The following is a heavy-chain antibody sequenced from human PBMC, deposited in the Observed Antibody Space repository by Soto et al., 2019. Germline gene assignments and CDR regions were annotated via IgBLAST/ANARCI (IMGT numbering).Heavy chain of an antibody. V-gene: IGHV3-30-3*01. Sequence: QVQLVESGGGVVQPGRSLRLSCAASGFTFSSYAMHWVRQAPGKGLEWVAVISYDGSNKYYADSVKGRLTISRDNSKNTLYLQMNSLRAEDTAVYYCARGEAAAFDYWGQGTLVTVSS. CDR2: ISYDGSNK. CDR1: GFTFSSYA. J-gene: IGHJ4*02. D-gene: IGHD6-25*01. CDR3: ARGEAAAFDY.